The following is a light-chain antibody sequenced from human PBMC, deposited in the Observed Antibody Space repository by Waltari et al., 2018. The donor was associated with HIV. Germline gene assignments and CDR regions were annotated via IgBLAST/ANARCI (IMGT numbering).Light chain of an antibody. Sequence: EIVLTQSPGTLSLSPGERATLSCRASVGVSSVYLVCYQQEPGRAPWLLIYAASSRATGVPDRFSGSGSGTDFTLTISRLEPEDFAVYYCQQYGTSPYTFGQGTKLEIK. J-gene: IGKJ2*01. CDR2: AAS. CDR1: VGVSSVY. CDR3: QQYGTSPYT. V-gene: IGKV3-20*01.